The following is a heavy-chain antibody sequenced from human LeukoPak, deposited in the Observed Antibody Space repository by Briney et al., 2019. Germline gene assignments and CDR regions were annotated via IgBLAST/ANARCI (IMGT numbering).Heavy chain of an antibody. CDR3: ASSELGATIDY. Sequence: SETLSLTCTVSGGSISNYYWNWIRQPPGKGLEWIGSIYHSGSTYYNPSLKSRVTISVDTSKNQFSLKLSSVTAADTAVYYCASSELGATIDYWGQGTLVTVSS. J-gene: IGHJ4*02. D-gene: IGHD5-12*01. CDR1: GGSISNYY. CDR2: IYHSGST. V-gene: IGHV4-59*08.